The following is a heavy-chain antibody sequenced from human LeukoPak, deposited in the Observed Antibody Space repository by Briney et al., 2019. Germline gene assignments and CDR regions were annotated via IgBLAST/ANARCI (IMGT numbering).Heavy chain of an antibody. CDR3: ARERTDQLLLDF. CDR2: ISYSGRDK. Sequence: GGSLRLSCGASGFTFSTYAMNWVRQEAGKGQEWVSSISYSGRDKFYADSVKGRFTISRDNAKNSLYLEMNNLRAEDTAVFYCARERTDQLLLDFWGQGALVTVSS. V-gene: IGHV3-21*01. J-gene: IGHJ4*02. CDR1: GFTFSTYA. D-gene: IGHD1-1*01.